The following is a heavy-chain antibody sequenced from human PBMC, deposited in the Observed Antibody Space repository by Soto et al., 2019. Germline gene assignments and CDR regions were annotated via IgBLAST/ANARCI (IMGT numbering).Heavy chain of an antibody. J-gene: IGHJ6*02. CDR1: GFPFSSYA. Sequence: PGGSLRLSCAASGFPFSSYAMSWVRQAPGKGLEWVSAISGSGGSTYYADSVKGRFTISRDNSKNTLYLQMNSLRAEDTAVYYCAQGICSGGSCYSHYYYGMDVWGQGTTVTVSS. D-gene: IGHD2-15*01. CDR3: AQGICSGGSCYSHYYYGMDV. CDR2: ISGSGGST. V-gene: IGHV3-23*01.